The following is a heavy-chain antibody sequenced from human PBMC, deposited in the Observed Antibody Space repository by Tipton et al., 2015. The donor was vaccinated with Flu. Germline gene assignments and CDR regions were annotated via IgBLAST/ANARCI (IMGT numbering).Heavy chain of an antibody. CDR1: GGSIISSSFY. V-gene: IGHV4-39*07. CDR2: IYYSGNT. J-gene: IGHJ4*02. D-gene: IGHD3-22*01. Sequence: TLSLTCTVSGGSIISSSFYWGWIRQPPGKGLEWIGNIYYSGNTYYNPPLKSRVTVSVDTSKNQLSLKLTSVTAADTAVYYCARDFVISGYSPRVFDYWGQGTLVTVAS. CDR3: ARDFVISGYSPRVFDY.